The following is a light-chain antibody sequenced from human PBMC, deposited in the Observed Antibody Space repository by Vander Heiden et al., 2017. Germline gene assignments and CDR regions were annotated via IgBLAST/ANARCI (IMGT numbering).Light chain of an antibody. J-gene: IGKJ5*01. CDR2: GAS. CDR1: QSVSSK. V-gene: IGKV3-15*01. Sequence: DIVMTQSPATLSVSPGEGATLSCRASQSVSSKLAWYQQKPGQAPRLLIYGASSRALAIPARFSGSGSGTEFTLTISSLQSEDFAVYYCQKYNNWPRTFGQGTRLEIK. CDR3: QKYNNWPRT.